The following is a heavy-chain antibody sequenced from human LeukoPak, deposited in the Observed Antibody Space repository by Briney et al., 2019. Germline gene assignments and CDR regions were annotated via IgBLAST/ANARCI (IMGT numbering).Heavy chain of an antibody. Sequence: ASVKVSCKASGYTFTGYYMHGVRQAPGQGLEWMGWINPNSGGTNYAQKFQGRVTMTRDTSISTAYMELSRLRSDDTAVYYCARAYCSGGSCYSGKRFDPWGQGTLVTVSS. CDR3: ARAYCSGGSCYSGKRFDP. V-gene: IGHV1-2*02. J-gene: IGHJ5*02. CDR2: INPNSGGT. D-gene: IGHD2-15*01. CDR1: GYTFTGYY.